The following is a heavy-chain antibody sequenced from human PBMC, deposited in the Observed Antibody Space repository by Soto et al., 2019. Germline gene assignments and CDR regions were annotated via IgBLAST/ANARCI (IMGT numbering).Heavy chain of an antibody. J-gene: IGHJ4*02. CDR3: ANILVGQWLVPGGY. D-gene: IGHD6-19*01. Sequence: EVPILESGGALIQPGGSLRLSCAASGFTSSMTWVRQAPGKGLEWVSASDFSGRLTYYADSVKGRFTIFRDTSVNTLFLQMNSLRTEDTAVYYCANILVGQWLVPGGYWGPGTLVTVSS. V-gene: IGHV3-23*01. CDR1: GFTSS. CDR2: SDFSGRLT.